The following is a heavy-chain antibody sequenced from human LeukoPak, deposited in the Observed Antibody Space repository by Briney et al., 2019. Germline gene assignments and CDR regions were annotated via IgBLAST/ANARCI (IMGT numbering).Heavy chain of an antibody. J-gene: IGHJ4*02. CDR3: AKSGYNRFDY. Sequence: GGSLRLSCAASGFTFRSYAMSWVRQAPGKGLEWVSGFGGSDGSTYYADSVKGRFTISRDNSKNTLYLQMNSLRADDTAVYYCAKSGYNRFDYWGQGTLVTVSS. D-gene: IGHD5-24*01. V-gene: IGHV3-23*01. CDR1: GFTFRSYA. CDR2: FGGSDGST.